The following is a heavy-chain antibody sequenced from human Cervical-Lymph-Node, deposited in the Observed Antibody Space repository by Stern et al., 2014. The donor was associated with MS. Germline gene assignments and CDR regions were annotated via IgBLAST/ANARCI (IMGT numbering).Heavy chain of an antibody. D-gene: IGHD1-26*01. CDR1: GGSVSSNTDY. Sequence: QLQLQESGPGLVKPSETLSLTCTVSGGSVSSNTDYWGWIRQSPGRGLEWIGNIYYTGRTYYNPSLQSRVSISLDTPKNQFSLRLNFVTAADTAVYYCARRLKWELSYFDSWGQGTLVIVS. J-gene: IGHJ4*02. CDR3: ARRLKWELSYFDS. V-gene: IGHV4-39*01. CDR2: IYYTGRT.